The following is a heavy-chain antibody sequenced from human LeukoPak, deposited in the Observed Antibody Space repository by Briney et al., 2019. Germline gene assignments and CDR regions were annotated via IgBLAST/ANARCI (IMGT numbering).Heavy chain of an antibody. D-gene: IGHD4-17*01. Sequence: GGSLRLSCTASGFTSRSYAATWVRQAPGKGLQWVSSISGSGDGSSYADSVQGRFSMSRDNSKNTLFLQRTRLRAEDPAIYCVGRDPNGDYVGAFEFWGPGTLVTVSS. V-gene: IGHV3-23*01. CDR1: GFTSRSYA. CDR2: ISGSGDGS. CDR3: GRDPNGDYVGAFEF. J-gene: IGHJ3*01.